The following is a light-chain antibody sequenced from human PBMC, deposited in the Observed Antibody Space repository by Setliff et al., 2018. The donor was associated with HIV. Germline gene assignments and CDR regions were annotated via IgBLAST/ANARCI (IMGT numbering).Light chain of an antibody. Sequence: QSVLTQPASVSGSPGQSITISCTGTNSDVGGYNYVSWFQQHPGKAPKLIISEVTNRPSGVSDRFSGSKSGNTASLSISGLQPEDEADYYCSLYTTSDTNVFGTGTKVTVL. V-gene: IGLV2-14*01. CDR2: EVT. CDR1: NSDVGGYNY. J-gene: IGLJ1*01. CDR3: SLYTTSDTNV.